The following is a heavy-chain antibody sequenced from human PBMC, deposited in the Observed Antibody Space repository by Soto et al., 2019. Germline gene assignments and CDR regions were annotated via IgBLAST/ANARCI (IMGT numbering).Heavy chain of an antibody. V-gene: IGHV3-30-3*01. J-gene: IGHJ6*02. Sequence: QVQLVESGGGVVQPGRSLRLSCAASGFTFSSYAMHWVRQAPGKGLEWVAVISYDGSNKYYADSVKGRFTISRDNSKNTLYLQMNSLRAEDTAVYYCGRDRDWYYGMDVWGQGTTVTVSS. CDR2: ISYDGSNK. D-gene: IGHD2-21*01. CDR3: GRDRDWYYGMDV. CDR1: GFTFSSYA.